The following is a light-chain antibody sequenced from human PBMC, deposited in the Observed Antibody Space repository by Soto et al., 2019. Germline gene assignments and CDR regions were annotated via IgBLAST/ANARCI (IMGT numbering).Light chain of an antibody. CDR3: QHYNGYPYT. CDR1: QSIDNW. CDR2: DAS. Sequence: DIQMTQSPSPLSASIGDRVTITGRASQSIDNWLAWYQQNPGKAPQLLIYDASRVKTGVPSRFTASGSGTEFTLTINTLQADESATYFCQHYNGYPYTFGPGTKVEIK. J-gene: IGKJ2*01. V-gene: IGKV1-5*01.